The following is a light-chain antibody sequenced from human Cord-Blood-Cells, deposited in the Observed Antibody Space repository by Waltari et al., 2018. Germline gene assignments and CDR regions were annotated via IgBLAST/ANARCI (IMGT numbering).Light chain of an antibody. CDR1: RSDVGGYNY. V-gene: IGLV2-14*01. J-gene: IGLJ2*01. CDR2: DVS. CDR3: SSYTSSSTVV. Sequence: QSALTQPASVSGSPGQSITISCTGTRSDVGGYNYVSCYQQQPGKAPKLMIYDVSNRPSGVSNRFSGSKSGNTASLTISGLQAEDEADYYCSSYTSSSTVVFGGGTKLTVL.